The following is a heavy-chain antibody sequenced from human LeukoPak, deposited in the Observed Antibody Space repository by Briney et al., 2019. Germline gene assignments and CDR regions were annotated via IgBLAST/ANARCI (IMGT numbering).Heavy chain of an antibody. Sequence: GGSLRLSCTASGFMFRSYWMTWVRQAPGKGLEWVANIKYAGSEKNYLDSVRGRFTISRDDARNSLYLQMNSLRVEDTAVYYCARDRSSGRDRNPVGGYWGQGTLVTVSS. D-gene: IGHD1-26*01. CDR2: IKYAGSEK. V-gene: IGHV3-7*05. CDR1: GFMFRSYW. J-gene: IGHJ4*02. CDR3: ARDRSSGRDRNPVGGY.